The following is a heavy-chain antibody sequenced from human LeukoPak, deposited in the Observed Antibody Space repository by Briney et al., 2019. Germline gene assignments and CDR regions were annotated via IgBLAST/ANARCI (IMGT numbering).Heavy chain of an antibody. V-gene: IGHV5-51*01. CDR2: IYPGDSAT. CDR3: ARGLYHDY. J-gene: IGHJ4*02. Sequence: GGSLQISCKGSGYIFTNYWIGWVRQLPGKGLEWMGIIYPGDSATRYSPSFQGQVTISADKSITTAYLQWSSLKASDTAMYYCARGLYHDYWGQGTLVTVSS. CDR1: GYIFTNYW. D-gene: IGHD2-2*01.